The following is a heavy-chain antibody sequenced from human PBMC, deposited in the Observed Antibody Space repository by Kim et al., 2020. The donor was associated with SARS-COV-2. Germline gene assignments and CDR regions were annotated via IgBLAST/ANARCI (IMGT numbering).Heavy chain of an antibody. CDR1: GFTFSSYG. D-gene: IGHD4-17*01. Sequence: GGSLRLSCAASGFTFSSYGMHWVRQAPGKGLEWVAVIWYDGSNKYYADSVKGRFTISRDNSKNTLYLQMNSLRAEDTAVYYCARDRTVTHPGVFDYWGQGTLVTVSS. V-gene: IGHV3-33*01. CDR3: ARDRTVTHPGVFDY. J-gene: IGHJ4*02. CDR2: IWYDGSNK.